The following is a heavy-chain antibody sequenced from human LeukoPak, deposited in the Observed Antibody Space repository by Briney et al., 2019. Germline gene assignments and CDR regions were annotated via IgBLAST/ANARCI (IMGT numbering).Heavy chain of an antibody. D-gene: IGHD5-18*01. CDR1: GYTFTSYA. CDR3: ARGGYSYGPVPYYFDY. CDR2: INPSGGST. J-gene: IGHJ4*02. Sequence: ASVKVSCKASGYTFTSYAMHWVRQAPGQGLEWMGIINPSGGSTSYAQKFQGRVTMTRDTSTSTVYMELSSLRSEDTAVYYCARGGYSYGPVPYYFDYWGQGTLVTVSS. V-gene: IGHV1-46*01.